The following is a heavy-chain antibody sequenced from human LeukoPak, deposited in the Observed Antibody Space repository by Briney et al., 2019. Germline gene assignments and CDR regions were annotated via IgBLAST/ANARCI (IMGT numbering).Heavy chain of an antibody. Sequence: PSETLSLTCTVSGGSISSGDYYWSWTRQPPGKGLEWIGYIYYSGSTYYNPSLKSRVTISVDTSKNQFSLKLSSVTAADTAVYYCARSHIVATIGMVNGVFFDYWGQGTLVTVSS. V-gene: IGHV4-30-4*01. J-gene: IGHJ4*02. CDR2: IYYSGST. CDR1: GGSISSGDYY. D-gene: IGHD5-12*01. CDR3: ARSHIVATIGMVNGVFFDY.